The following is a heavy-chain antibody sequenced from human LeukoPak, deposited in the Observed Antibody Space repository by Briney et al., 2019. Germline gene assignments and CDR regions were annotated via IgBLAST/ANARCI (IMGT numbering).Heavy chain of an antibody. CDR1: GFTFSSYS. CDR2: ISSSSSYI. CDR3: ARDHMVAATASFDY. J-gene: IGHJ4*02. D-gene: IGHD2-15*01. V-gene: IGHV3-21*01. Sequence: PGGSLRPSSAASGFTFSSYSMNWVRQAPGKGLEWVSSISSSSSYIYYADSVKGRFTISRDNAKNSLYLQMNSLRAEDTAVYYCARDHMVAATASFDYRGQGTLVTVSS.